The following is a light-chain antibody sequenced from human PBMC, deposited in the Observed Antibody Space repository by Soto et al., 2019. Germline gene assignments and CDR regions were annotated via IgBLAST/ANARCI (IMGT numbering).Light chain of an antibody. CDR3: TSWTTSTTMI. Sequence: QSALTQPASVSGSPGQSITISCTGTRSDIGAYNVVSWYQQHPGKAPKLMLYDVNIRPSGVSNRFSGSKSGNTASLTISWLQAEDDAYYYCTSWTTSTTMIFGGGTKLTVL. V-gene: IGLV2-14*03. CDR1: RSDIGAYNV. CDR2: DVN. J-gene: IGLJ2*01.